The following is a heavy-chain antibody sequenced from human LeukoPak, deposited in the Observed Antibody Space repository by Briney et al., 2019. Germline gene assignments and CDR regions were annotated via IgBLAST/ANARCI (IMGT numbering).Heavy chain of an antibody. J-gene: IGHJ4*02. D-gene: IGHD3-22*01. V-gene: IGHV4-31*03. CDR2: IYYSGST. CDR3: ARGETYYYDSSGSQLDY. Sequence: SETLSLTCTVSGGSISSGGYYWSWIRQHPGKGLEWIGYIYYSGSTYYNPSLKSRVTISVDTSKNQFSLKLSSVTAADTAVYYCARGETYYYDSSGSQLDYWGQGTLVTVSS. CDR1: GGSISSGGYY.